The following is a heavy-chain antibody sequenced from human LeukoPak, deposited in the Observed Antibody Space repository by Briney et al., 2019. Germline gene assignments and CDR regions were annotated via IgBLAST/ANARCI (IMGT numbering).Heavy chain of an antibody. J-gene: IGHJ4*02. V-gene: IGHV3-30*02. CDR2: IRYDGSNK. CDR1: GFTFSNAW. Sequence: PGGSLRLSCAASGFTFSNAWMSWVRQAPGKGLEWVAFIRYDGSNKYYADSVKGRFTISRDNSKNTLYLQMNSLRAEDTALYYCANTSPTVTSLFDYWGQGTLVTVSS. D-gene: IGHD4-17*01. CDR3: ANTSPTVTSLFDY.